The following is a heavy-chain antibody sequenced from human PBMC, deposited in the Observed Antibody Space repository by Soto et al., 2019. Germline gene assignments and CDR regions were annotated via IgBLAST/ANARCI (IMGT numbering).Heavy chain of an antibody. Sequence: EVQLVESGGGLVRPGGSLRLSCAASGFTFSYYWMHWVRQAPGKGLVWVSRIHSDGSSTTYADFVKGRFIISRDNARNAVELQMNSVRVEDTAVYYCARGDSGAFDLWGQGTVVTVSS. J-gene: IGHJ3*01. CDR1: GFTFSYYW. CDR3: ARGDSGAFDL. CDR2: IHSDGSST. V-gene: IGHV3-74*01. D-gene: IGHD1-26*01.